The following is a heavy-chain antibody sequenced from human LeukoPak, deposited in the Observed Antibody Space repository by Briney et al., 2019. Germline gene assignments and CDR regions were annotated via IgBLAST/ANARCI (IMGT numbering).Heavy chain of an antibody. CDR2: IYDSGST. V-gene: IGHV4-31*03. CDR3: AAGQSRWYFDY. J-gene: IGHJ4*02. CDR1: GGSISSGGYY. Sequence: SETLSLTCTVSGGSISSGGYYWSWIRQHPGKGLEWIGYIYDSGSTYYNPSLKSRVTIAVDTSKNQFSLKLSSVTAADTAVYYCAAGQSRWYFDYWGQGTLVTVSS.